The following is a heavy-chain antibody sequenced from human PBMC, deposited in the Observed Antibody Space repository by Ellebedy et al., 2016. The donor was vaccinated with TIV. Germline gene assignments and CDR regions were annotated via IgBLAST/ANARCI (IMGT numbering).Heavy chain of an antibody. Sequence: GESLKISCAASGITFSDYQMSWIRQAPGKGLEWVSCISGSSTYTNYGDSAKGRFTISSDNAKNSLYLQMNSLRVEDTAVYYCAREGITMVRGDHNAFDIWGQGTLVTVSS. V-gene: IGHV3-11*06. CDR3: AREGITMVRGDHNAFDI. D-gene: IGHD3-10*01. CDR2: ISGSSTYT. CDR1: GITFSDYQ. J-gene: IGHJ3*02.